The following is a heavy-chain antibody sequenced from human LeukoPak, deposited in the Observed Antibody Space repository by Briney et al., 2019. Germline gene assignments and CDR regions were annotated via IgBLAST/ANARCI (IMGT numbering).Heavy chain of an antibody. J-gene: IGHJ4*02. CDR2: IGGRDGST. D-gene: IGHD3-10*01. Sequence: GGSLRLSCAASGFTFSSYGMSWVRQAPGKGLEWVSAIGGRDGSTYYADSVKGRFTISRDNSKNTLYVQMNSLRAEATAEYYCAKGHYYGSGSLDYWGQGTLVTVSS. CDR3: AKGHYYGSGSLDY. V-gene: IGHV3-23*01. CDR1: GFTFSSYG.